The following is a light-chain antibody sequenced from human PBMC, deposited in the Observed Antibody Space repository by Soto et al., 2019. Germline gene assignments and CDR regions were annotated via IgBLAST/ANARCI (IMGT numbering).Light chain of an antibody. CDR3: VTWDDSLNGVV. V-gene: IGLV1-44*01. CDR1: SSNVGSHT. J-gene: IGLJ2*01. Sequence: QSVLTQPPSASGTPGQRVTISCSGGSSNVGSHTVNWYHQLPGTAPKLLIYNDNQRPSGVPDRFSGSKSGTSASLAISGLQSDDEADYYCVTWDDSLNGVVFGGGTKVTVL. CDR2: NDN.